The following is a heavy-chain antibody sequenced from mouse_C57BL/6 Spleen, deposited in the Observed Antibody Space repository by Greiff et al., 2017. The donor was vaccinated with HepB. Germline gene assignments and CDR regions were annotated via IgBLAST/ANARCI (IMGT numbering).Heavy chain of an antibody. D-gene: IGHD2-4*01. CDR2: INSDGGST. CDR3: ARQGDYDGYFDV. CDR1: EYEFPSHD. Sequence: DVMLVESGGGLVQPGESLKLSCESYEYEFPSHDMSWVRKTPEKRLELVAAINSDGGSTYYPDTMERRFIISRDKTKKTLYLQMSSLRSEDTALYCCARQGDYDGYFDVWGTGTTVTVSS. V-gene: IGHV5-2*01. J-gene: IGHJ1*03.